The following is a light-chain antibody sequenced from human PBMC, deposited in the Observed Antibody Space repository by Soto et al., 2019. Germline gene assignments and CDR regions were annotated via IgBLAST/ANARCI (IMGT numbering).Light chain of an antibody. V-gene: IGLV2-14*01. CDR1: SSDLAIYNY. J-gene: IGLJ1*01. CDR2: QVT. Sequence: SALTRPASVSGSPGQSITISCTGTSSDLAIYNYVSWYQQQPGKAPKLMIYQVTNRPSGVSNRFSGSRSGNTASLTISGLQAEDEADYYCSSYKAGSNYVFGTGTQVTL. CDR3: SSYKAGSNYV.